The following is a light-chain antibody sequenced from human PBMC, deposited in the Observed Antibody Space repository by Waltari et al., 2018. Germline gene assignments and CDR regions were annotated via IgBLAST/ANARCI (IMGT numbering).Light chain of an antibody. CDR3: LQRKSWPPVT. V-gene: IGKV3-11*01. CDR2: DAL. J-gene: IGKJ4*01. CDR1: QSVSFS. Sequence: EIVLTQSPATLSLSPGDRATLSCGASQSVSFSLSWYQQKAGQAPRLVIYDALDRATGIPARFIGSGSGTDFNLTISRLEPEDFAVYFCLQRKSWPPVTFGGGTRVEIK.